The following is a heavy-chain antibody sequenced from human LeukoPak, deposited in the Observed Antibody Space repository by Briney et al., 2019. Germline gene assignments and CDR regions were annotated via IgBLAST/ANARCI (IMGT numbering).Heavy chain of an antibody. CDR3: ASRYCSGGSRRPYYYGMDV. J-gene: IGHJ6*02. CDR1: GGTFSSYA. Sequence: SVKVSCKASGGTFSSYAISWVRQAPGQGLEWMGGIIPIFGTANYAQKFQGRVTITADESTSTAYMELSSLRSEDTAVYYCASRYCSGGSRRPYYYGMDVWGQGTTVTVSS. V-gene: IGHV1-69*13. CDR2: IIPIFGTA. D-gene: IGHD2-15*01.